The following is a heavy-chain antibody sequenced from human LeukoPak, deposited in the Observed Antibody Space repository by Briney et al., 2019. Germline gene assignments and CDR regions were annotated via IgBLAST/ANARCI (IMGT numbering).Heavy chain of an antibody. J-gene: IGHJ5*02. CDR1: GVSFSSYY. V-gene: IGHV4-34*01. CDR2: INHSGGT. D-gene: IGHD3-3*01. CDR3: ARGLYYDFWSGYFHNWFDP. Sequence: PSETLCLSCAVCGVSFSSYYWSWIRQPPGKGLEWVWEINHSGGTNYNPSLKSRVTIAVDTSKNQFSLKLSSVTAADTAVYYCARGLYYDFWSGYFHNWFDPWGQGTLVTVSS.